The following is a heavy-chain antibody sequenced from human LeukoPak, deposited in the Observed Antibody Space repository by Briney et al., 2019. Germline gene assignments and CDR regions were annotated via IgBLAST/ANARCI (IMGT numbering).Heavy chain of an antibody. CDR2: IYYSGST. V-gene: IGHV4-39*01. Sequence: SETLSLTCTVSGGSISSSSYYWGWIRQPPGKGLEWIGSIYYSGSTYYNPPLKSRVTISVDTSKNQFSLKLSSVTAADTAVYYCARTSWYSSSWSNFDYWGQGTLVTVSS. CDR3: ARTSWYSSSWSNFDY. CDR1: GGSISSSSYY. J-gene: IGHJ4*02. D-gene: IGHD6-13*01.